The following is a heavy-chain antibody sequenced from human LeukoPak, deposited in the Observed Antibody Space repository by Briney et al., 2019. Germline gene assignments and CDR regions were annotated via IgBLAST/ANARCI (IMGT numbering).Heavy chain of an antibody. CDR2: INHSGST. CDR1: GGSFSGYY. Sequence: PSETLSLTCAVYGGSFSGYYWSWIRQPPGKGLEWIGEINHSGSTNYNPSLKSRVTISVDTSKNQFSLKLSSVTAADTAVYYCARGGYSGYAYYYYGMDVWDQGTTVTVSS. CDR3: ARGGYSGYAYYYYGMDV. J-gene: IGHJ6*02. V-gene: IGHV4-34*01. D-gene: IGHD5-12*01.